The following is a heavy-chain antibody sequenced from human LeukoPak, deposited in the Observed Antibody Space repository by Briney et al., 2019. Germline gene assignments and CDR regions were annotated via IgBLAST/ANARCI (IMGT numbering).Heavy chain of an antibody. V-gene: IGHV4-4*07. Sequence: ASETLSLTCTVSGGSISSYYWSWIRQPAGKGLEWIGRIYTSGSTNYNPSLKSRVTMSVDTSKNQFSLKLSSVTAADTAVYYCAREMVGGGSSSWLDDAFDIWGQGTMVTVSS. J-gene: IGHJ3*02. CDR1: GGSISSYY. D-gene: IGHD6-13*01. CDR2: IYTSGST. CDR3: AREMVGGGSSSWLDDAFDI.